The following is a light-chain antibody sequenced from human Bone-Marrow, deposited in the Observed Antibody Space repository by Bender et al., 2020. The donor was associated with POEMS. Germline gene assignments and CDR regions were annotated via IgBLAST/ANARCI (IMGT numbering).Light chain of an antibody. CDR2: DVN. J-gene: IGLJ3*02. V-gene: IGLV2-23*02. CDR1: SSDFGPYDV. CDR3: CSYAGSSTPWV. Sequence: QSALTQPASVSGSPGQSITISCTGTSSDFGPYDVVSWYRPHPGKAPKVIIYDVNKRPSGVSDRFSGSKSGNTASLTISGLQAEDEADYYCCSYAGSSTPWVFGGGTKLTVL.